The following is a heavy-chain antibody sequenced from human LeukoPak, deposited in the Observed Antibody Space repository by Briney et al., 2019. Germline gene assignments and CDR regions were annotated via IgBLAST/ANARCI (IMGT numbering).Heavy chain of an antibody. J-gene: IGHJ4*02. Sequence: GGSLRLSCAASGFTFSDYSMNWVRQAPGKGLEWVSYISSSSSTIFYAASEKGRFTISRDNAKNSLYLQMDSLRAEDTAVYYCASRVGALEYWGQGTLVTDSS. V-gene: IGHV3-48*01. CDR3: ASRVGALEY. CDR2: ISSSSSTI. CDR1: GFTFSDYS. D-gene: IGHD1-26*01.